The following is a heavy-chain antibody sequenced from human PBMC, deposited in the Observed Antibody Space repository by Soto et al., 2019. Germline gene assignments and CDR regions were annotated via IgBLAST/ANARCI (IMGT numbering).Heavy chain of an antibody. CDR2: ISHRSATT. V-gene: IGHV3-23*01. CDR1: GFTFIIYA. CDR3: ARQIVELIPYFDH. Sequence: PGWSLRLACAASGFTFIIYAMSWVRQAPGKGLEWVSTISHRSATTYYADSVKGRFTVSRDNSKNTLYLQMNSLRAEDTAVYYCARQIVELIPYFDHWGQGSLVTVSS. D-gene: IGHD3-22*01. J-gene: IGHJ4*02.